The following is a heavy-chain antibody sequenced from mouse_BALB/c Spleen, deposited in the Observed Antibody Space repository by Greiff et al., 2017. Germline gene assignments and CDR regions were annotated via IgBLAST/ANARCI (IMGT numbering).Heavy chain of an antibody. Sequence: VQLQQSGAELVRSGASVKLSCTASGFNIKDYYMHWVKQRPEQGLEWIGWIDPENGDTEYAPKFQGKATMTADTSSNTAYLQLSSLTSEDTAVYYCNAWQRGMDYWGQGTSVTVSS. J-gene: IGHJ4*01. CDR2: IDPENGDT. CDR3: NAWQRGMDY. V-gene: IGHV14-4*02. CDR1: GFNIKDYY.